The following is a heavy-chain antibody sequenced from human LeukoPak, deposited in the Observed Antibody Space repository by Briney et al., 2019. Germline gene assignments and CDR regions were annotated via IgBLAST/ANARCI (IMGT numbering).Heavy chain of an antibody. V-gene: IGHV3-48*02. CDR2: IRTSTEGANYA. CDR3: ARDYGDHGEYFAY. Sequence: QAGGSLRLSCATSGFTFTDYPMNWVRQAPGKGLEWVSNIRTSTEGANYAIYADSVKGRFTISRDNAKNSLYLQMNSLRDEDTAVYYCARDYGDHGEYFAYWGQGTLVTVSS. D-gene: IGHD4-17*01. CDR1: GFTFTDYP. J-gene: IGHJ4*02.